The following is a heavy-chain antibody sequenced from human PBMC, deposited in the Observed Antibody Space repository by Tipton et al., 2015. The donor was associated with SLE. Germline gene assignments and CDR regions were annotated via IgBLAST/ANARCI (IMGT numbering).Heavy chain of an antibody. Sequence: TLSLTCAVYGGSFSGYYWSWIRQSPGRGLEWVGEINHSGCTNYNPSLKSRVTISVDTSKKQFSLKVSSVTAADTAVYYCARAQRLVRWFDPWGQGTLVTVSS. CDR2: INHSGCT. D-gene: IGHD6-13*01. CDR1: GGSFSGYY. J-gene: IGHJ5*02. V-gene: IGHV4-34*01. CDR3: ARAQRLVRWFDP.